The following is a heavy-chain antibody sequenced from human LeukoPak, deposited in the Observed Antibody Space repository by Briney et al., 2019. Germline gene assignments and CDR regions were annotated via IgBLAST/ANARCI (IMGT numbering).Heavy chain of an antibody. CDR2: IIPIFGTA. CDR3: ARARLRFGEVYDY. CDR1: GGTFSSYA. Sequence: ASVKVSCKASGGTFSSYAISWVRQAPGQGLEWMGGIIPIFGTANYAQKFQGRVTITRDTSASTAYMELSSLRSEDMAVYYCARARLRFGEVYDYWGQGTLVTVSS. V-gene: IGHV1-69*05. D-gene: IGHD3-10*01. J-gene: IGHJ4*02.